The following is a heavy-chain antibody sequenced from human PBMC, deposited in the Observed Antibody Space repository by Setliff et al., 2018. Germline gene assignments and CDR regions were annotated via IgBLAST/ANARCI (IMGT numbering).Heavy chain of an antibody. J-gene: IGHJ3*01. V-gene: IGHV3-7*01. Sequence: RLSCAASRFTFSNYWMSWVRQAPGKGLEWVANIKEDGSEKYYVDSVKGRFTISRDNAKNSLDLQMNNLRDEDTAVYYCARDRWKVIVNRGDDAFDLWGQGTMVTVSS. CDR3: ARDRWKVIVNRGDDAFDL. CDR1: RFTFSNYW. D-gene: IGHD3-22*01. CDR2: IKEDGSEK.